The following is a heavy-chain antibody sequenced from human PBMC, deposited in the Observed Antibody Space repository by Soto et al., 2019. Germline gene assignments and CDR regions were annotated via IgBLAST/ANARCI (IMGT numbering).Heavy chain of an antibody. J-gene: IGHJ4*02. V-gene: IGHV1-69*13. CDR1: GGTFSSYA. CDR2: IIPIFGTA. Sequence: SVKVSCKASGGTFSSYAISWVRQAPGQGLEWMGGIIPIFGTANYAQKFQGRVTITADESTSTAYMELSSLRSEDTAVYYCARDPPDYYDSSDNFDYWGQGTLVTVSS. CDR3: ARDPPDYYDSSDNFDY. D-gene: IGHD3-22*01.